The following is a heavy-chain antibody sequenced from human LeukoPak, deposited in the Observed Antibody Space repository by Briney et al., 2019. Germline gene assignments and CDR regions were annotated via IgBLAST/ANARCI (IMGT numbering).Heavy chain of an antibody. D-gene: IGHD4-11*01. CDR3: ARDPSSVTLYFFDY. CDR2: IDANNGDT. Sequence: ASVKVSCKASGYTFRGNYIHWLRQAPGQGLEWMGWIDANNGDTKSAQKFQGRVTMSRDTSISTAYMDLSSLSPDDAAAYYCARDPSSVTLYFFDYWGQGTLVTVSS. CDR1: GYTFRGNY. J-gene: IGHJ4*02. V-gene: IGHV1-2*02.